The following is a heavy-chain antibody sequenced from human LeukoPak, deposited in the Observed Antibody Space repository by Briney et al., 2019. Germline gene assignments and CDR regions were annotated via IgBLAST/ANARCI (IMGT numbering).Heavy chain of an antibody. Sequence: GASVKVSCKVSGYTLTELSMHWVRQAPGKGLEWMGGFDPEDGETIYAQKFQGRVTMTEDTSTDTAYMELSSLRSEDTAVYYCARDLVLHDDFFDWLPNDAFDIWGQGTMVTVSS. J-gene: IGHJ3*02. D-gene: IGHD3-9*01. CDR2: FDPEDGET. CDR3: ARDLVLHDDFFDWLPNDAFDI. CDR1: GYTLTELS. V-gene: IGHV1-24*01.